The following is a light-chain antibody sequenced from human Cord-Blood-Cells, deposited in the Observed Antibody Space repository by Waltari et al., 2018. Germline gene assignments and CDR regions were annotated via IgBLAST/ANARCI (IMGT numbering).Light chain of an antibody. V-gene: IGKV3-20*01. J-gene: IGKJ2*01. Sequence: EIVFTQSPGPLSLPPGERATLSCSASQSVSSSYLAWYQQKPVQAPRLLIHGASSRATGIPDRFSGSGSGTDFPLTISRLEPKDFAVYYCQQYGSSPTLKEYTFGQGTKLEIK. CDR1: QSVSSSY. CDR2: GAS. CDR3: QQYGSSPTLKEYT.